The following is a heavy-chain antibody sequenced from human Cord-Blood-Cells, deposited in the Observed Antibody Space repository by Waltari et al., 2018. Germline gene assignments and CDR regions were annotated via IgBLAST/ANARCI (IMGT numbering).Heavy chain of an antibody. V-gene: IGHV1-24*01. D-gene: IGHD3-3*01. CDR1: GYTLTELS. J-gene: IGHJ4*02. CDR3: ATENYDFWSGYYELDY. Sequence: QFQLVQSGAEVKKPGASVKVSCKVSGYTLTELSMHWVRQAPGKGLEWVGCFDPEDGETSYAQKFQGRVTMTEDTSTDTAYMELSSLRSEDTAVYYCATENYDFWSGYYELDYWGQGTLVTVSS. CDR2: FDPEDGET.